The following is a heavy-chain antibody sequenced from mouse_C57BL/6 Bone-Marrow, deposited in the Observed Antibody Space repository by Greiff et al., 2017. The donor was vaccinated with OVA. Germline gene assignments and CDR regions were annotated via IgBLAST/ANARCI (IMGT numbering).Heavy chain of an antibody. CDR1: GYTFTSYW. D-gene: IGHD1-1*01. CDR2: IYPSDSET. CDR3: ARHPYYYGSSDYAMDY. Sequence: VQLQQPGAELVRPGSSVKLSCKASGYTFTSYWMDWVKQRPGQGLEWIGNIYPSDSETHYNQKFKDKATLTVDKSSSKAYMQLSSLTSEDSAVYYCARHPYYYGSSDYAMDYWGQGTSVTVSS. V-gene: IGHV1-61*01. J-gene: IGHJ4*01.